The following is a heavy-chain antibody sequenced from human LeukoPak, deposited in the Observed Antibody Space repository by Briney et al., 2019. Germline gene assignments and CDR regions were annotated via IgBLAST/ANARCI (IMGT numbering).Heavy chain of an antibody. CDR3: AREVRVPITANYHYYGMDV. CDR1: GGCFSGYY. J-gene: IGHJ6*02. CDR2: INHSGST. V-gene: IGHV4-34*01. Sequence: SETLSLTCAVYGGCFSGYYWSWTRQPPGKGLEWIGEINHSGSTNYNPSLKSRVTISVDTSKNQFSLKLSSVTAADTAVYYCAREVRVPITANYHYYGMDVWGQGTTVTVSS. D-gene: IGHD3-16*01.